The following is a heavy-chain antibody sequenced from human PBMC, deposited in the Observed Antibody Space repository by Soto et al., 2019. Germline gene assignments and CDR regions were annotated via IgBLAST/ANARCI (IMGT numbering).Heavy chain of an antibody. D-gene: IGHD5-12*01. V-gene: IGHV1-8*01. CDR3: ASGNGIYRGSPDY. CDR1: GYTFTSYD. CDR2: MKPNSGNT. Sequence: WASVKVSCKASGYTFTSYDLNWVRQAPGQGLEWMGWMKPNSGNTRYAHKFQGRVTMTRDTSICTAFMELRSLTSEDTAVYYCASGNGIYRGSPDYWGQGNLVTVSS. J-gene: IGHJ4*02.